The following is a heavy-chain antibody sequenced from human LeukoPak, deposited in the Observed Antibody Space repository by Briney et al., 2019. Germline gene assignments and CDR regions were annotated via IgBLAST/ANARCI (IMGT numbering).Heavy chain of an antibody. CDR3: ARLTYYDSWSGYYPYYYYYMDV. V-gene: IGHV4-4*09. CDR2: IYTSGST. J-gene: IGHJ6*03. CDR1: GGSISSYY. Sequence: SETLSLTCTVSGGSISSYYWSWIRQPPGKGLEWIGYIYTSGSTNYNPSLKSRVTISVDTSKNQFSLKLSSVTAADTAVYYCARLTYYDSWSGYYPYYYYYMDVWGKGTTVTVSS. D-gene: IGHD3-3*01.